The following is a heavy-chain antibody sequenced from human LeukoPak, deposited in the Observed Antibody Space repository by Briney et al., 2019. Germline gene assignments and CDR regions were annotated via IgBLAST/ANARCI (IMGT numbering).Heavy chain of an antibody. CDR2: ISAYNGNT. Sequence: ASVKVTCNASGYTFTSYGISWVRQAPGQGLEWMGWISAYNGNTNYAQKLQGRVTMTTDTSTSTAYMELRSLRSDDTAVYYCARTSADYDFWSGYSNWFDPWGQGTLVTVSS. D-gene: IGHD3-3*01. CDR3: ARTSADYDFWSGYSNWFDP. CDR1: GYTFTSYG. V-gene: IGHV1-18*01. J-gene: IGHJ5*02.